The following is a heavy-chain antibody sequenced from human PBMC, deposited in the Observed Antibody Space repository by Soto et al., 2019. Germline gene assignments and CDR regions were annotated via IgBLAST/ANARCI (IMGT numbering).Heavy chain of an antibody. Sequence: PGESLKISCEASGLNFTRHPMIWVRQGPGKGLEWVAAISARTGDTAYADSVRGRFTLSRDTSTYTMYLQMNNLRADDTAVYYCGVQYDYWGQGTLVTVSS. J-gene: IGHJ4*02. V-gene: IGHV3-23*01. CDR3: GVQYDY. CDR2: ISARTGDT. CDR1: GLNFTRHP.